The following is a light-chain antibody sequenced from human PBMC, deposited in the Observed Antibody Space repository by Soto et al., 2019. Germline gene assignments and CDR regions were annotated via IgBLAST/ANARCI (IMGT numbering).Light chain of an antibody. CDR3: QQYGHSPYT. CDR1: QSVGSNY. V-gene: IGKV3-20*01. Sequence: EVVLTQSPGTLSLSPGEGATLSCRASQSVGSNYLAWFQQKLGRAPRLLIYGASSRATGIPDRFSGSGSGTDFTLTMTRLEPEDSAVYYCQQYGHSPYTFGQ. CDR2: GAS. J-gene: IGKJ2*01.